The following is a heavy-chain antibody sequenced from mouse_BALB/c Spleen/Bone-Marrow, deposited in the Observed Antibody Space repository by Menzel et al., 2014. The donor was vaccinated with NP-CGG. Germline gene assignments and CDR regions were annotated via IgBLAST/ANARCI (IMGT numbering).Heavy chain of an antibody. D-gene: IGHD2-4*01. J-gene: IGHJ2*01. CDR1: GYTFTSYY. Sequence: QVQLQQSGADLVKPGASVKLSCKASGYTFTSYYMYWVKQSPGQGLEWVGEINPSNGGTNSNEKFKSKATLTVDKSSSTAYMQLSSLTSEDSAVYYCTRSTMITFFVYFGQGTTLTVSS. V-gene: IGHV1S81*02. CDR3: TRSTMITFFVY. CDR2: INPSNGGT.